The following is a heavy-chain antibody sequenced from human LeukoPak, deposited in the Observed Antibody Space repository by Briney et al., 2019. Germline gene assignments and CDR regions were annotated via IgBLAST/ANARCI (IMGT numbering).Heavy chain of an antibody. D-gene: IGHD3-3*01. J-gene: IGHJ6*02. CDR3: ARGSYDFWSGYLVYYYYGMDV. V-gene: IGHV1-8*02. CDR2: MNPNSGNT. CDR1: GYTFTGYY. Sequence: ASVKVSCKASGYTFTGYYMHWVRQAPGQGLEWMGWMNPNSGNTGYAQKFQGRVTMTRNTSISTAYMELSSLRSEDTAVYYCARGSYDFWSGYLVYYYYGMDVWGQGTTVTVSS.